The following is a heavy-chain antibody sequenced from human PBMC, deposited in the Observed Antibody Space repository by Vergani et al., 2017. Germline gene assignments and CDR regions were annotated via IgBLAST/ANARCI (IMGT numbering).Heavy chain of an antibody. J-gene: IGHJ5*02. D-gene: IGHD2-2*01. Sequence: EVQLLESGGGLVQPGGSLRLSCAASGFPFSSYAMSWVRQAPGKGLEWVSAISGSGGSTYYADSVKGRFTISRDNSKNTLYLQMNSLRAEDTAVYYCAKVAPYCSSTSCYLNWFDPWGQGTLVTVSS. CDR3: AKVAPYCSSTSCYLNWFDP. CDR1: GFPFSSYA. CDR2: ISGSGGST. V-gene: IGHV3-23*01.